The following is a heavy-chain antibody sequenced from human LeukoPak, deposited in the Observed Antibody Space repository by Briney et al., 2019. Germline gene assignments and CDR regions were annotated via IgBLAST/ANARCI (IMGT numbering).Heavy chain of an antibody. CDR3: ARDNRDYDSSGYPSHFDY. Sequence: GGSLRLSCAASGFTFSSYEMNWVRQAPGKGLEWVSYISSSGSTIYYADSVKGRFTISRDNAKNSLYLQMNSLRAEDTAVYYYARDNRDYDSSGYPSHFDYWGQGTLVTVSS. V-gene: IGHV3-48*03. CDR2: ISSSGSTI. J-gene: IGHJ4*02. CDR1: GFTFSSYE. D-gene: IGHD3-22*01.